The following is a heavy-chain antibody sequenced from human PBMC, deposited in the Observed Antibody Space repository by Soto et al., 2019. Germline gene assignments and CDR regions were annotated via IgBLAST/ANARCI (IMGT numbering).Heavy chain of an antibody. D-gene: IGHD3-22*01. V-gene: IGHV3-30*18. CDR2: LSYDGSHE. Sequence: QVQLVESGGGVVQPGTSLKLSCAASGFTFDDFGLHCVRQAPGKGLEWVATLSYDGSHEYYADSVKGRFTISRDNSKITLYLQMNSLQTEDTAMYYCAKEMFPRTVLDSSSPWGESWGQGTLVTVSS. CDR3: AKEMFPRTVLDSSSPWGES. J-gene: IGHJ4*02. CDR1: GFTFDDFG.